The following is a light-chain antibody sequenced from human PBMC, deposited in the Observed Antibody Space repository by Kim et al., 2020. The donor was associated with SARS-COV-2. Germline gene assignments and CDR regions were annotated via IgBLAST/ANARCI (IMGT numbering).Light chain of an antibody. V-gene: IGKV1-9*01. J-gene: IGKJ5*01. CDR2: STS. CDR1: LGIGRY. CDR3: QQLNSYPNT. Sequence: IQLTQSPSSLSASVGDRVTITCRASLGIGRYLAWYQQKVGKAPELLIYSTSTLRSGVPSRFSGAGSGTDFTLTISSLQPEDFAVYYCQQLNSYPNTFGQGTRLEIK.